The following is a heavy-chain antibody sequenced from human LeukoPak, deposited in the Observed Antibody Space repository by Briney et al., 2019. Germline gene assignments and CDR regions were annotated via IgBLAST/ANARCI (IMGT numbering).Heavy chain of an antibody. Sequence: PSETLSLTCTVSGGSISSSSYYWGGIRQPPGKGLEWIGSIYYSGSTYYNPSLKSRVTISVDTSKNQFSLKLSSVTAADTAVYYCASSLGFHCSSTSCYYYYGMDVWGQGTTVTVSS. D-gene: IGHD2-2*01. CDR3: ASSLGFHCSSTSCYYYYGMDV. J-gene: IGHJ6*02. V-gene: IGHV4-39*01. CDR1: GGSISSSSYY. CDR2: IYYSGST.